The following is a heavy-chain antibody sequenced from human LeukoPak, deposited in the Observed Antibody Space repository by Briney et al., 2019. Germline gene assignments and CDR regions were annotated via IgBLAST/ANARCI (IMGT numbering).Heavy chain of an antibody. V-gene: IGHV1-46*01. D-gene: IGHD3-22*01. J-gene: IGHJ4*02. Sequence: ASVKVSCKASGYTFTSYYMHWVRQAPGQGLEWMGIINPSGGSTSYAQKFQGRVTMTRDTSTSTVYMELSSLRSEDTAVYYCATKGNYDSSGYAAPFDYWGQGTLVTVSS. CDR1: GYTFTSYY. CDR3: ATKGNYDSSGYAAPFDY. CDR2: INPSGGST.